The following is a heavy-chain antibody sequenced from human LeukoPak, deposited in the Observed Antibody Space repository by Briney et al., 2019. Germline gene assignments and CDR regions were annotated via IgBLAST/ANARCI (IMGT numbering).Heavy chain of an antibody. CDR2: IVVGSGNT. D-gene: IGHD3-22*01. Sequence: SVKVSCKASGFTFTSSAVQWVRQARGQRIEWIGWIVVGSGNTNYAQKFQERVTITRDMSTSTAYMELSSLRSEDTAVYYCAASPDYYDSSGYSFYFDYWGQGTLVTVSS. J-gene: IGHJ4*02. CDR3: AASPDYYDSSGYSFYFDY. CDR1: GFTFTSSA. V-gene: IGHV1-58*01.